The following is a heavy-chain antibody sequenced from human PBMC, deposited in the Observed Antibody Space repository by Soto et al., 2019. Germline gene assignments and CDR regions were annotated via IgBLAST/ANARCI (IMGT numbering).Heavy chain of an antibody. V-gene: IGHV3-23*01. D-gene: IGHD3-16*01. CDR3: AKVAGGLGYFDL. Sequence: EVQLLESGGGLARPGGSLRLSCVASGFIFSDYAMTWIRQAPGKGLAWVATISASGGNIEYTDSLKGRFTISRDNSKKTVYLQINGLTADDTAVHYCAKVAGGLGYFDLWGRGTLVTVSS. CDR2: ISASGGNI. CDR1: GFIFSDYA. J-gene: IGHJ2*01.